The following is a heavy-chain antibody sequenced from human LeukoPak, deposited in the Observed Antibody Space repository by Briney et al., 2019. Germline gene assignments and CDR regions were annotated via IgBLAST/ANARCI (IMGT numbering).Heavy chain of an antibody. CDR2: INPNSGGT. CDR3: ASSDEDQLPSGVNWFDP. Sequence: GASVKVSCKASGYTFTGYYMHWVRQAPGQGLEWMGWINPNSGGTNYAQKFQGRVTMTRDTSISTAYMELRSLRFDDTAVYYCASSDEDQLPSGVNWFDPWGQGTLVTVSS. D-gene: IGHD2-2*01. CDR1: GYTFTGYY. V-gene: IGHV1-2*02. J-gene: IGHJ5*02.